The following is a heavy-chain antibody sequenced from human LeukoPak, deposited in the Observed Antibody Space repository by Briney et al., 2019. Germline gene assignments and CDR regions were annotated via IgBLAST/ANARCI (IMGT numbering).Heavy chain of an antibody. V-gene: IGHV3-23*01. CDR2: ISGSGGST. Sequence: PGGSLRLSCAASGFTFSSYAMSWVRQAPGKGLEWVSAISGSGGSTYYADSVKGRFTISRGNSKNTLYLQMNSLRAEDTAVYYCAKARELLGLFDYWGQGTLVTVSS. D-gene: IGHD1-26*01. CDR1: GFTFSSYA. J-gene: IGHJ4*02. CDR3: AKARELLGLFDY.